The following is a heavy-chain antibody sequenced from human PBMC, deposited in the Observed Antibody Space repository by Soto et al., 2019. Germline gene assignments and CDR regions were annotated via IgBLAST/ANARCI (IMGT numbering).Heavy chain of an antibody. V-gene: IGHV1-69*13. Sequence: GXSVKVSCNASGGTFSSYAVGLVRQAPGQGLEWMGGIIPIFGTANYAQKFQVRVTITADESTSTAYMELSSLRSEDTAVYYCARDGGRTGYCGGDCYQAFDDWGQGTLVTVSS. CDR1: GGTFSSYA. D-gene: IGHD2-21*02. CDR3: ARDGGRTGYCGGDCYQAFDD. CDR2: IIPIFGTA. J-gene: IGHJ4*02.